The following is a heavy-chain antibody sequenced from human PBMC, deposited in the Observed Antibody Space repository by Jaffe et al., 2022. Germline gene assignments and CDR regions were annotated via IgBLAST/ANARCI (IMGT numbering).Heavy chain of an antibody. J-gene: IGHJ6*03. V-gene: IGHV4-34*01. CDR2: INHSGST. Sequence: QVQLQQWGAGLLKPSETLSLTCAVYGGSFSGYYWSWIRQPPGKGLEWIGEINHSGSTNYNPSLKSRVTISVDTSKNQFSLKLSSVTAADTAVYYCARGVTNEVVAATQVIFHYYYMDVWGKGTTVTVSS. D-gene: IGHD2-15*01. CDR1: GGSFSGYY. CDR3: ARGVTNEVVAATQVIFHYYYMDV.